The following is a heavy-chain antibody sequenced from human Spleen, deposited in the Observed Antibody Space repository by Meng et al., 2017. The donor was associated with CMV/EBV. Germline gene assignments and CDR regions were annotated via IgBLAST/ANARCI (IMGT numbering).Heavy chain of an antibody. D-gene: IGHD3-16*02. Sequence: FSSYAISWVQQAPEQGLEWMGGIIPILGIANYAQKFQGRVTITADKSTSTAYMELSSLRSEDTAVYYCARGTYDYVWGSYRYTVDYWGQGTLVTVSS. J-gene: IGHJ4*02. V-gene: IGHV1-69*10. CDR1: FSSYA. CDR3: ARGTYDYVWGSYRYTVDY. CDR2: IIPILGIA.